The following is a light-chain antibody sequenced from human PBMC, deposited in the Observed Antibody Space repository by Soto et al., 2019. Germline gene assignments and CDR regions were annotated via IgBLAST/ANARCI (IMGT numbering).Light chain of an antibody. V-gene: IGKV3-11*01. Sequence: EIVLTQSPATLSLSPGERAALSCRASQSVSSYLAWYQQKPGQAPRLLIYDASKRAAGNPARFSGSGSGTDFTLTISSLKPEDFAVYYCQQRSNWPSTFGGGTKVEIK. CDR1: QSVSSY. CDR2: DAS. CDR3: QQRSNWPST. J-gene: IGKJ4*01.